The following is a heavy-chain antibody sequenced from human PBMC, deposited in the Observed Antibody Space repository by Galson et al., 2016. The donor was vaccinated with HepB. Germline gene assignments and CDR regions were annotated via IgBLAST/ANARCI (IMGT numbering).Heavy chain of an antibody. D-gene: IGHD5-18*01. CDR1: GYTLTELS. CDR3: SSLRTGYTYGYGTFDY. J-gene: IGHJ4*02. Sequence: SVKVSCKVSGYTLTELSMHWVRQAPGKGLEWMGGFDPEDGETIYAQKFQGRGTMTEDTSTDTAYMELSSLSSEDTAVYYCSSLRTGYTYGYGTFDYWGQGTLGTVSS. CDR2: FDPEDGET. V-gene: IGHV1-24*01.